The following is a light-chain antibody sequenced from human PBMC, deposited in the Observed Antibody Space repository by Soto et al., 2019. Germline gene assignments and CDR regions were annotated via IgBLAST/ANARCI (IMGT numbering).Light chain of an antibody. V-gene: IGLV1-51*01. CDR3: GTWDSSLSHVV. J-gene: IGLJ2*01. CDR1: SSNIGNNY. CDR2: DNN. Sequence: QTVVTQPPSVSAAPGQTVTISCSGSSSNIGNNYVSWYQQLPGTAPKLLIYDNNKRPSGIPDRFSGSKPGTSATLGITGLQTGDEADYYCGTWDSSLSHVVFGGGTKLTVL.